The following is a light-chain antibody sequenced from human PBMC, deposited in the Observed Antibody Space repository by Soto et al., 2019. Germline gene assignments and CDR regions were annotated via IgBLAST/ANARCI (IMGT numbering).Light chain of an antibody. V-gene: IGKV1-39*01. Sequence: DIHMSQSPSPLSASVGYRFTITCRASQTIRNYLNWYQQKPGEAPKLLIYAASRLQSGVPSRFSGSGSGTEFSLTISSLQPDDFATYYCQQYNSYWTFGQGTKVDIK. J-gene: IGKJ1*01. CDR1: QTIRNY. CDR2: AAS. CDR3: QQYNSYWT.